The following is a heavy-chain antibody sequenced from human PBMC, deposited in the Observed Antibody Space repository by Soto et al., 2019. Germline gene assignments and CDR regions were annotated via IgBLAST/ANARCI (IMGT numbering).Heavy chain of an antibody. CDR3: ARASYGSRQFDY. CDR2: ISFEGNTQ. CDR1: GFTLSRYG. V-gene: IGHV3-30*05. Sequence: QVQLVESGGGVVQPGRSLRLSCAASGFTLSRYGMHWVRQAPGKGLEWVAVISFEGNTQYYSDSVKGRFTISRDNAKNSLYLQMDSLRAEDTALYFCARASYGSRQFDYWGQGTLVTVSS. J-gene: IGHJ4*02. D-gene: IGHD3-10*01.